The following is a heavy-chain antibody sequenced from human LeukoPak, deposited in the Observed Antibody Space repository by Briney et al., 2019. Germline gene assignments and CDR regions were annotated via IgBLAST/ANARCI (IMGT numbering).Heavy chain of an antibody. D-gene: IGHD3-16*02. V-gene: IGHV3-9*01. J-gene: IGHJ3*02. CDR2: ISWNSGSI. CDR3: AKDVLRLGELSAPGAFDI. CDR1: GFTFDDYA. Sequence: PGGSLRLSCAASGFTFDDYAMHWVRQAPGKGLEWVSGISWNSGSIGYADSVKGRFTISRDNAKNSLYLQMNSLRAEDTALYYCAKDVLRLGELSAPGAFDIWGQGTMVTVSS.